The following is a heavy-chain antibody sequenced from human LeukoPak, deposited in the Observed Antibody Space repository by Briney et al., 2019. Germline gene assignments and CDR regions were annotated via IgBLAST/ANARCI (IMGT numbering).Heavy chain of an antibody. V-gene: IGHV3-30*18. CDR2: ISYDGSNK. CDR3: AKDRRYYYGSGSPGLDY. Sequence: GRSLRLSCAASGFTFSSYGMHWVRQAPGKGLEWVAVISYDGSNKYYADSVKGRFTISRDNSKNTLYLQMNSLRAEDTAVYYCAKDRRYYYGSGSPGLDYWGQGTLVTVSS. CDR1: GFTFSSYG. J-gene: IGHJ4*02. D-gene: IGHD3-10*01.